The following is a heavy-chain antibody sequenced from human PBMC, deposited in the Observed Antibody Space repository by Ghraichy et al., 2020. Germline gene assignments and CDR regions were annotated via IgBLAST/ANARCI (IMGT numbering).Heavy chain of an antibody. J-gene: IGHJ2*01. D-gene: IGHD2-2*02. V-gene: IGHV1-2*02. CDR3: ARAAGYCSSTSCYTRWYFDL. CDR2: INPNSGGT. Sequence: ASVKVSCKASGYTFTGYYMHWVRQAPGQGLEWMGWINPNSGGTNYAQKFQGRVTMTRDTSISTAYMELSRLRSDDTAVYYCARAAGYCSSTSCYTRWYFDLWGRGTLVTVSS. CDR1: GYTFTGYY.